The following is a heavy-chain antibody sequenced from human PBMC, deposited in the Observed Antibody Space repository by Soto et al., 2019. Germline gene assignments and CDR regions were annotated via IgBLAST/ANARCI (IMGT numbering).Heavy chain of an antibody. D-gene: IGHD3-10*01. J-gene: IGHJ5*02. CDR1: GFTFTSYS. V-gene: IGHV3-48*04. Sequence: GGSLRLSCAASGFTFTSYSMSWIRQAPGKGLEWVSYISSSGSTIYYADSVKGRFTISRDNAKNSLYLQMNSLRAEDTAVYYCARVVRGEEDWFDPWGQGTLVTVSS. CDR2: ISSSGSTI. CDR3: ARVVRGEEDWFDP.